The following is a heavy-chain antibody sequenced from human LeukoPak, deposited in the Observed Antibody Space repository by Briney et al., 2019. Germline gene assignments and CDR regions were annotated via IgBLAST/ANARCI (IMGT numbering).Heavy chain of an antibody. CDR2: IRYDGSIK. J-gene: IGHJ2*01. CDR3: VRGLSGVSSWYFDL. Sequence: GGSLRLSCAASGFTFSSYGMHWVRQAPGKGLEWVAFIRYDGSIKYYADSVKGRFTISRDISKNTLYLQMNNLGAEDTALYYCVRGLSGVSSWYFDLWGRGTLISVSS. D-gene: IGHD7-27*01. CDR1: GFTFSSYG. V-gene: IGHV3-30*02.